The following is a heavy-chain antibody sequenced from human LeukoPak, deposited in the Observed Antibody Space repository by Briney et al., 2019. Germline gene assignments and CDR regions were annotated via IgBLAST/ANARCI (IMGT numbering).Heavy chain of an antibody. Sequence: SETLTLTCTVSGGSISSYYWNWIRQPPGKGLEWIGLIHYSGSTNYNPSLKSRLTMSVDTSKNQFSLKLSSVIAADTAVYYCARDYGDYVGAFDIWGQGTMVTVSS. V-gene: IGHV4-59*12. D-gene: IGHD4-17*01. CDR2: IHYSGST. CDR1: GGSISSYY. J-gene: IGHJ3*02. CDR3: ARDYGDYVGAFDI.